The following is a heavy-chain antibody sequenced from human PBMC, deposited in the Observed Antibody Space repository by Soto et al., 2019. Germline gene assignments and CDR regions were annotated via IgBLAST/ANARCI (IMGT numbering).Heavy chain of an antibody. D-gene: IGHD2-2*01. CDR2: MYNTGST. CDR1: GGSISSYY. Sequence: PSETLSLTCTVSGGSISSYYWNWLRQSPGKGLEWIAYMYNTGSTNYNPSLKSRVTISVDTSKNQFSLNLNSVTAADTAVYYCARSYQSRGYFDDWGQGSLVTVSS. V-gene: IGHV4-59*01. CDR3: ARSYQSRGYFDD. J-gene: IGHJ4*02.